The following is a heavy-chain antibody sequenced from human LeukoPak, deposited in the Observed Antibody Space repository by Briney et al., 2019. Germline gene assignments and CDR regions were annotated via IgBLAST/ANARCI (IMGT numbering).Heavy chain of an antibody. V-gene: IGHV3-21*06. CDR3: ARDPYSGSYGPYYYYYMDV. CDR1: GFTFSSYN. J-gene: IGHJ6*03. Sequence: GGSLRLSCAASGFTFSSYNMNWVRQAPGKGPERVSSISSTSSYIYYADSVKGRFTISRDNAKNSLYLQMDSLRVEDTAVYYCARDPYSGSYGPYYYYYMDVWGEGTTVTISS. CDR2: ISSTSSYI. D-gene: IGHD1-26*01.